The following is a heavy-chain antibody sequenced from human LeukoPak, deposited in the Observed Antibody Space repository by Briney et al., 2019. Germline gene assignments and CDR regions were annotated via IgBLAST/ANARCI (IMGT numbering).Heavy chain of an antibody. J-gene: IGHJ4*02. Sequence: GGSLRLSCAASGFTFSSYWMSWVRQAPGKGLEWVANIKQDGSEKYYVDSVKGRFTISRDNAKNSLYLQMNSLRAEDTAVYYCARGARDTAMLRGNYFDYWGQGTLVTVSS. D-gene: IGHD5-18*01. CDR2: IKQDGSEK. CDR3: ARGARDTAMLRGNYFDY. V-gene: IGHV3-7*03. CDR1: GFTFSSYW.